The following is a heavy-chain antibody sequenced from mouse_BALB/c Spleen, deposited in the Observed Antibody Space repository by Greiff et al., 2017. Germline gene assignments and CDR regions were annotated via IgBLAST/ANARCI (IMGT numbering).Heavy chain of an antibody. V-gene: IGHV1-69*02. CDR3: TRGDAWFAY. J-gene: IGHJ3*01. D-gene: IGHD3-3*01. Sequence: VQLQQPGAELVRPGASVKLSCKASGYTFTSYWINWVKQRPGQGLEWIGNIYPSDSYTNYNQKFKDKATLTVDKSSSTAYMQLSSPTSGDSAVYYCTRGDAWFAYWGQGTLVTVSA. CDR1: GYTFTSYW. CDR2: IYPSDSYT.